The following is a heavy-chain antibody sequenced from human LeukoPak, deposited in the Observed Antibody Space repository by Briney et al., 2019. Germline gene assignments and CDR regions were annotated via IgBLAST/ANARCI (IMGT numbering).Heavy chain of an antibody. V-gene: IGHV3-30-3*01. Sequence: GRSLRLSCAASGFTFSSYAVHWVRRAPGKGLEWVAVISYDGSNKYYADSVKGRFTISRDNSKNTLYLQMNSLRAEDTAVYYCASLGQGGSSDSHYWGQGTLVTVSS. J-gene: IGHJ4*02. CDR2: ISYDGSNK. CDR3: ASLGQGGSSDSHY. CDR1: GFTFSSYA. D-gene: IGHD1-26*01.